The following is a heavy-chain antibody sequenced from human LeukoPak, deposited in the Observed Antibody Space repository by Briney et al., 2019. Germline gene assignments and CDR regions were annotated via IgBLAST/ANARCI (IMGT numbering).Heavy chain of an antibody. V-gene: IGHV4-59*01. CDR3: AKPTEGVAGFFHY. CDR2: IYYSGST. D-gene: IGHD6-19*01. Sequence: PSGTLSLTCTVAGGSISSYYWSWIRQPPGKGLGWIGYIYYSGSTNYNPSLKSRVTISVDTSKNQFSLRLSSVTAADTAVYYCAKPTEGVAGFFHYWAQGTLVTVSS. CDR1: GGSISSYY. J-gene: IGHJ4*02.